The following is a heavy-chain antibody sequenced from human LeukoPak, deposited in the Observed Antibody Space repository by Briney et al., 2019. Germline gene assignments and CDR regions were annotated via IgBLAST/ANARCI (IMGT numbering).Heavy chain of an antibody. CDR2: IIPIFGTA. CDR1: GGTFSSYA. V-gene: IGHV1-69*13. D-gene: IGHD4-11*01. J-gene: IGHJ6*02. CDR3: ARVVTTGLYYYYGMDV. Sequence: ASVKVSCKASGGTFSSYAISWVRQAPGQGLEWMGGIIPIFGTANYAQKFQGRVTITADESTSTAYMELSSLRSEDTAVYYCARVVTTGLYYYYGMDVWGQGTMVTVSS.